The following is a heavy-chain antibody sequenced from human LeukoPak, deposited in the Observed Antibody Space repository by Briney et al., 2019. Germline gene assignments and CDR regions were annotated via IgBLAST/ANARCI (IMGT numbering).Heavy chain of an antibody. J-gene: IGHJ4*02. CDR1: GLIFSSYE. D-gene: IGHD1-26*01. V-gene: IGHV3-48*03. CDR3: ARDNYSGSRYFDH. Sequence: PGGSLRLSCAASGLIFSSYEMSWVRQAPGKGLEWVSYISSSGRTMYYADSVKGRFTVSRDNAKNSLYLQMNSLRAEDTAIYYCARDNYSGSRYFDHWGQGTLVTVSS. CDR2: ISSSGRTM.